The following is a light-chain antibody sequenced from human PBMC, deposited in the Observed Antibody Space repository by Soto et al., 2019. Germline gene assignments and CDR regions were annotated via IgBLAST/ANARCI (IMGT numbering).Light chain of an antibody. V-gene: IGLV2-14*01. CDR3: SSYITVSTYV. Sequence: SVLTQPSSVSGSPGQSIAISCTGTSSDVGCYNYFSWYQQRPGKAPXRMIYDVRXXASGVSKRFSCXKSVNXASLTISWLXAEDEADYYCSSYITVSTYVFGTGTKVXVL. J-gene: IGLJ1*01. CDR1: SSDVGCYNY. CDR2: DVR.